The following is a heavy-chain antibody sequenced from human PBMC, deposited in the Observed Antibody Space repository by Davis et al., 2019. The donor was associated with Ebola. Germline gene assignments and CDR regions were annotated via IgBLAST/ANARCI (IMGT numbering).Heavy chain of an antibody. CDR2: ISGSGGST. D-gene: IGHD4-17*01. CDR1: GGSFSGYY. J-gene: IGHJ4*02. V-gene: IGHV3-23*01. CDR3: AKGGDYKHYFDY. Sequence: ETLSLTCAVYGGSFSGYYWSWVRQAPGKGLEWVSAISGSGGSTYYADSVKGRFTISRDNSKNTLYLQMKSLRAEDTAVYYCAKGGDYKHYFDYWGQGTLVTVSS.